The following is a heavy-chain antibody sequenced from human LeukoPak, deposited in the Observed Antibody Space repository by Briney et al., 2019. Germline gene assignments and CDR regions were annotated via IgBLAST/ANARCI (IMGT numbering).Heavy chain of an antibody. J-gene: IGHJ4*02. CDR1: GFTFSSHW. V-gene: IGHV3-7*03. CDR2: IKQDGSEK. Sequence: GGSLRLSCAVSGFTFSSHWMSWVRQAPGKGLEWVDNIKQDGSEKYYVDSVKGRFTISRDNAKNSLYLQMNSLRAEDTAVYYCAKSLFYYDNSGYEYWGQATLVKVSS. CDR3: AKSLFYYDNSGYEY. D-gene: IGHD3-22*01.